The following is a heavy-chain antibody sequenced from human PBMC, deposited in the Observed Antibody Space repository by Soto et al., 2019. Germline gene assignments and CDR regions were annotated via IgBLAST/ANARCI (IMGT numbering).Heavy chain of an antibody. CDR1: GGTFSSYA. V-gene: IGHV1-69*13. CDR3: ARGAPYYYSSGVPASYYYYGMDV. J-gene: IGHJ6*02. D-gene: IGHD3-10*01. Sequence: ASLKVSCKASGGTFSSYAISWVRQAPGQGLEWMGGIIPIFGTANYAQKFQGRVTITADESTSTAYMELSSLRSEDTAVYSCARGAPYYYSSGVPASYYYYGMDVWGQGTTVTVSS. CDR2: IIPIFGTA.